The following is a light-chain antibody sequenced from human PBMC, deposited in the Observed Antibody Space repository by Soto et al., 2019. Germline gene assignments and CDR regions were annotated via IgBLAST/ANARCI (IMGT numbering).Light chain of an antibody. CDR3: CSYAGSYTLV. CDR2: DVS. V-gene: IGLV2-11*01. Sequence: QSALTQPRSVSGSPGQSVTISCTGTSSDVGGYNYVSWYQQHPGKAPKLMIYDVSKRPSGVPDRFSGSKSGNTASLTISGLQAEDEADSYCCSYAGSYTLVFGGGTQLTVL. J-gene: IGLJ3*02. CDR1: SSDVGGYNY.